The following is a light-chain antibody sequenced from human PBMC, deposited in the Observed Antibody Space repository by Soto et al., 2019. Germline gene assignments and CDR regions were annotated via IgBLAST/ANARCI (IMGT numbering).Light chain of an antibody. CDR1: ESVSSIY. Sequence: ENVLTQSPGTLSLSPGERATLSCRASESVSSIYVAWYQQKPGQAPTLLIYGASTRATGIPDRFSGSGSGTDLTITISRLEPEDFEVYYCQQYGSSPRTFGQGTKVDIK. J-gene: IGKJ1*01. V-gene: IGKV3-20*01. CDR2: GAS. CDR3: QQYGSSPRT.